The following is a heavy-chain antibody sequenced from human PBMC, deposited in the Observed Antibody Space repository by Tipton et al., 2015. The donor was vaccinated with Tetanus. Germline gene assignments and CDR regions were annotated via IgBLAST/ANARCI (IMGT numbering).Heavy chain of an antibody. V-gene: IGHV4-61*05. CDR1: GGSISSSSYY. CDR2: IYYSGST. D-gene: IGHD2-21*02. Sequence: TLSLTCTVSGGSISSSSYYWSWIRQPPGKGLEWIGYIYYSGSTNYNPSLKSRVTISVDTFKNQFSLKLSSVTAADTAVYYCASLALYCGGDCYEGTFDYWGQGTLVTVSS. CDR3: ASLALYCGGDCYEGTFDY. J-gene: IGHJ4*02.